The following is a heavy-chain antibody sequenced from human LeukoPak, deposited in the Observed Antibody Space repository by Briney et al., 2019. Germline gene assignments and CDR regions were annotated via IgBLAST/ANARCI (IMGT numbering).Heavy chain of an antibody. CDR1: GYTFTSYG. D-gene: IGHD4/OR15-4a*01. V-gene: IGHV1-18*01. CDR3: ARGPYGASISKWFDP. J-gene: IGHJ5*02. CDR2: ISAYNGNT. Sequence: GASVKVSCKASGYTFTSYGISWVRQAPGQGLEWMGWISAYNGNTNYAQKLQGRVTMTTDTSTSTAYMELRSLRSDDTAVYYCARGPYGASISKWFDPWGQGTLVIVSS.